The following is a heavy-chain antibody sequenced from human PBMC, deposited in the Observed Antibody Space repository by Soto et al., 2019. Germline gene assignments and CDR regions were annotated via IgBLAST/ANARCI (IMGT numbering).Heavy chain of an antibody. CDR2: IYYSGGT. Sequence: QVQLQESGPGLVRPSQTLSLTCTVSGGSISSGGYYWSWIRQHPGKGLEWIGYIYYSGGTYYNPSLKSRGTISVDTSKNQFSLKLSSVTAADTAVYYCARDDPNRGGWFDPWGQGTLVTVSS. CDR1: GGSISSGGYY. J-gene: IGHJ5*02. CDR3: ARDDPNRGGWFDP. V-gene: IGHV4-31*03.